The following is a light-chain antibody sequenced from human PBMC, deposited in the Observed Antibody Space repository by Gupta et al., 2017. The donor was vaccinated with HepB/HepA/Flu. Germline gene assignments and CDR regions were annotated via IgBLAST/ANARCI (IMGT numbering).Light chain of an antibody. Sequence: DIVMTQSPLSLPVTPGEPASISCGSSQSLLHSNGYNYLDWYLQKAGQSPQLLIYLGSNRASGVPYRFSGSGSGTDFTLKISRVEAEDVGVYYRMQALPLTFGPGTKVDIK. CDR1: QSLLHSNGYNY. CDR2: LGS. CDR3: MQALPLT. J-gene: IGKJ3*01. V-gene: IGKV2-28*01.